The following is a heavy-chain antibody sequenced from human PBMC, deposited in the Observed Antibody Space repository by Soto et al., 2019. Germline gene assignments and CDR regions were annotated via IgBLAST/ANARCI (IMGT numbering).Heavy chain of an antibody. CDR3: ARNYYGSGSYYY. V-gene: IGHV3-23*01. CDR2: ISGSGGST. D-gene: IGHD3-10*01. J-gene: IGHJ4*02. CDR1: GFTFSSYA. Sequence: GGSLRLSCAASGFTFSSYAMSWVRQAPGKGLEWVSAISGSGGSTYYADSVKGRFTISRDNSKNTLYLQMNSLRAEDTAVYYCARNYYGSGSYYYWGQGTLVTVSS.